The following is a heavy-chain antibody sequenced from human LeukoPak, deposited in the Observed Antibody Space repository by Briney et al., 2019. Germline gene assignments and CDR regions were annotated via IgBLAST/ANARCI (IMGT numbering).Heavy chain of an antibody. D-gene: IGHD5-18*01. V-gene: IGHV3-30*18. CDR1: GFTFSSYG. J-gene: IGHJ4*02. Sequence: PGGSLRLSCAASGFTFSSYGMHWVRQAPGKGLEWVAVISYDGSNKYYADSVKGRFTISRDNAKNSLYLQMNSLRAEDTALYYCAKDFGQLWLLDYWGQGTLVTVSS. CDR3: AKDFGQLWLLDY. CDR2: ISYDGSNK.